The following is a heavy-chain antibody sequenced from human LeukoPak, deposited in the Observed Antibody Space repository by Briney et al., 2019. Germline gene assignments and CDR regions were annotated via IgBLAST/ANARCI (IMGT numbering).Heavy chain of an antibody. J-gene: IGHJ6*02. CDR3: ARQVSGSWAHGMDV. Sequence: PSGTLSLTCAVSGGSIRSTNWWNWVRQPPGKGLEWIGEIYHSGSTNYNPSLKSRVTISLDTSKNQFSLKLSSVTAADTAVYYCARQVSGSWAHGMDVWGQGTTVTVSS. CDR2: IYHSGST. D-gene: IGHD6-13*01. CDR1: GGSIRSTNW. V-gene: IGHV4-4*02.